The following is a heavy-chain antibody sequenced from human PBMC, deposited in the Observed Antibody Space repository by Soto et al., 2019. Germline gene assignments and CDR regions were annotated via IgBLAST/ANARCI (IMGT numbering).Heavy chain of an antibody. V-gene: IGHV3-11*06. D-gene: IGHD6-13*01. J-gene: IGHJ5*02. CDR2: ISSGTSYT. CDR3: ARSVVSSTRFDP. CDR1: GFTFSDSS. Sequence: QVQLVESGGGLVRPGESLRLSCAASGFTFSDSSMNWIRQATGKGLEWVSYISSGTSYTNYADSVKGRFTISRDNAKNSLFLHMNSLRAEDTAVYYCARSVVSSTRFDPWGQGTLVTVSS.